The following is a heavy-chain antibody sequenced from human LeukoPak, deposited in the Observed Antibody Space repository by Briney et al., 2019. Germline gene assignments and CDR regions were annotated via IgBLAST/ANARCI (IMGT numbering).Heavy chain of an antibody. CDR3: TREGLEQWDY. J-gene: IGHJ4*02. Sequence: GGSLRLSCAASGFTFSSYPMHWVRQAPGKGLEWVAVISYDGRNKYYADSVKGRFTISRDNSKNTVYLEMNSLRAEDTAVYYCTREGLEQWDYWGQGTLVTVSS. CDR1: GFTFSSYP. V-gene: IGHV3-30*04. D-gene: IGHD6-19*01. CDR2: ISYDGRNK.